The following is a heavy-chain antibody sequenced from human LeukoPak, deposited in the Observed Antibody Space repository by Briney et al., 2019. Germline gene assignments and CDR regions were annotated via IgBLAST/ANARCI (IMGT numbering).Heavy chain of an antibody. Sequence: SETLSLTCTVSGGSISSSSYYWGWIRQPPGKGLEWIGEINHSGSTNYNPSLKSRVTISVDTSKNQFSLKLSSVTAADTAVYYCARGGRYDILTGYYQRSTYNWFDPWGQGTLVTVSS. CDR1: GGSISSSSYY. CDR3: ARGGRYDILTGYYQRSTYNWFDP. V-gene: IGHV4-39*07. D-gene: IGHD3-9*01. J-gene: IGHJ5*02. CDR2: INHSGST.